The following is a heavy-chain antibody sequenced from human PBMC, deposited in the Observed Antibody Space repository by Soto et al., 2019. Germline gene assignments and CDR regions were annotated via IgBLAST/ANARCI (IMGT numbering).Heavy chain of an antibody. V-gene: IGHV3-23*01. J-gene: IGHJ4*02. D-gene: IGHD1-20*01. CDR1: GFTFSSYA. CDR2: ISGSGGST. CDR3: VRYSWNDKIFDY. Sequence: EVQLLDSGGGLVQPGGSLRLSCAASGFTFSSYAMSWVRQAPGKGLEWVSAISGSGGSTYYADSVKGRFAISRDNSKNTVYLQMNSLRAEDTAVCYCVRYSWNDKIFDYWGQGTLVTVSS.